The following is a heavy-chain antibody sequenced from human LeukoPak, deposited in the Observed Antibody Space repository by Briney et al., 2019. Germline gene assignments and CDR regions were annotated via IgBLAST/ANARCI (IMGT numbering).Heavy chain of an antibody. Sequence: SETLSLTCTVSGGSISGSTYSWGWIRQPPGKGLEWIGSIYYSGTTYYNPSLKSRVTISVDTSKNQFSPKLTSVTAADTAVYFCARRGTTWATVDVWGQGTTVTAPS. CDR1: GGSISGSTYS. J-gene: IGHJ6*02. CDR2: IYYSGTT. D-gene: IGHD1-14*01. V-gene: IGHV4-39*01. CDR3: ARRGTTWATVDV.